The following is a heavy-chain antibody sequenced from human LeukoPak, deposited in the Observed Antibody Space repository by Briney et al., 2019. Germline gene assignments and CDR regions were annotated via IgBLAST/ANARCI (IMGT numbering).Heavy chain of an antibody. J-gene: IGHJ4*02. CDR1: GYTFTSYG. Sequence: ASVKVSCKASGYTFTSYGISWVRQAPGQGLEWMGWISAHNGNTNYAQKLQGRVTMTTDTSTSTAYMELRSLRSDDTAVYYCARDSQLEPEYYFDYWGQGTLVTVSS. D-gene: IGHD1-1*01. V-gene: IGHV1-18*01. CDR3: ARDSQLEPEYYFDY. CDR2: ISAHNGNT.